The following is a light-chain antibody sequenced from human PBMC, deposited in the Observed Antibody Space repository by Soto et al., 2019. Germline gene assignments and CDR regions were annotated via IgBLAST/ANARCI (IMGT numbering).Light chain of an antibody. CDR3: HLYGHRRPLS. CDR1: QDIRNY. J-gene: IGKJ4*01. Sequence: DIQMTQSPSSLSASVGDRVTITCQASQDIRNYLNWYQQKPGKAPNLLIYDASNLRAGVPSRFSGSVSGTEFTFTISSLRPEDIATYYCHLYGHRRPLSFGGGTKVEIK. CDR2: DAS. V-gene: IGKV1-33*01.